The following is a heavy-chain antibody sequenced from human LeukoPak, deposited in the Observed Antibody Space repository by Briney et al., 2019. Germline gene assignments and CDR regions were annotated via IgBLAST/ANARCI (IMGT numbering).Heavy chain of an antibody. CDR1: GGTFSSYA. CDR3: AILVGYCSGGSCLSPFDY. CDR2: IIPIFGTA. D-gene: IGHD2-15*01. V-gene: IGHV1-69*13. J-gene: IGHJ4*02. Sequence: GASVKVSCKASGGTFSSYAISWVRQAPGQGLEWMGGIIPIFGTANYAQKFRGRVTITADESTSTAYMELSSLRSEDTAVYYCAILVGYCSGGSCLSPFDYWGQGTLVTVSS.